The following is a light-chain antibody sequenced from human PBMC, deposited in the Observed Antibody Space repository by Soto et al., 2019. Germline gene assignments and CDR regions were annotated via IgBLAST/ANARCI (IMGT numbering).Light chain of an antibody. V-gene: IGKV3-20*01. CDR2: GAS. CDR1: QAVSNNF. Sequence: ENALTQSPGTLSLSPGERAPLSCRARQAVSNNFLAWYQQKPGQAPRLLIYGASSGATGITDRFSGSGSGTDFTLTINRLEPEDFAEYSCQKYGSSPLSFGGGTKVEIK. CDR3: QKYGSSPLS. J-gene: IGKJ4*01.